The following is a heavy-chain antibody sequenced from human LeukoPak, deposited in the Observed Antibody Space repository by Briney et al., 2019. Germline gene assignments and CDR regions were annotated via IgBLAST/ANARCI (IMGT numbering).Heavy chain of an antibody. V-gene: IGHV1-8*01. CDR1: GYTFTNYD. Sequence: GASVTVSCKPSGYTFTNYDINWVRQATGQGLEWMGWMNPKSGNTGSAQRFQGRVTMTRDTSISTAYMELISLRSEDTAVYYCARVWGAIDYWGQGTLVTVSS. D-gene: IGHD1-26*01. CDR3: ARVWGAIDY. CDR2: MNPKSGNT. J-gene: IGHJ4*02.